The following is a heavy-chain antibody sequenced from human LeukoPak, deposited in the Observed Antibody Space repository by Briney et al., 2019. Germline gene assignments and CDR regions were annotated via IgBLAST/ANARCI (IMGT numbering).Heavy chain of an antibody. CDR3: ARDRGLTTGTIDY. Sequence: SQTLSLTCTVSGGSISSGSYYWSWIRQPAGKGLEWIGRIYTSGSTNYNPSLKSRVTISVDTSKNQFSLKLSSATAADTAVYYCARDRGLTTGTIDYWGQGTLVTVSS. V-gene: IGHV4-61*02. CDR1: GGSISSGSYY. D-gene: IGHD4-17*01. CDR2: IYTSGST. J-gene: IGHJ4*02.